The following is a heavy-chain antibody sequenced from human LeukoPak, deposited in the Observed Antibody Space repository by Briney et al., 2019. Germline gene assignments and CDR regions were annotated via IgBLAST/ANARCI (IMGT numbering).Heavy chain of an antibody. CDR3: ARPQRYSNYALDY. CDR2: IYYNGST. D-gene: IGHD4-11*01. CDR1: GGSISGSSYY. J-gene: IGHJ4*02. V-gene: IGHV4-39*01. Sequence: SETLSLTCTVSGGSISGSSYYWGWIRQPPGKGLEWIGSIYYNGSTYYKPSLKSRVTRSVDTSKNQFSLKLSSVTAADTAVYYCARPQRYSNYALDYWGQGTLVTVSS.